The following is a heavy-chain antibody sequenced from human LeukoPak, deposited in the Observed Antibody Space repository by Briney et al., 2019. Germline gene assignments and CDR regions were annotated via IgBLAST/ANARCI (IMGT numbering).Heavy chain of an antibody. Sequence: ASVKVSCKASGYTFTGYYMHWVRQAPGQGLEWMGWINPNSGGTNYAQKFQGRVTMTRDTSISTAYMELSRLRSDDTAVYYCARGGGYCSGGSCPTFDYWGQGTLVTVSS. CDR3: ARGGGYCSGGSCPTFDY. D-gene: IGHD2-15*01. J-gene: IGHJ4*02. CDR1: GYTFTGYY. CDR2: INPNSGGT. V-gene: IGHV1-2*02.